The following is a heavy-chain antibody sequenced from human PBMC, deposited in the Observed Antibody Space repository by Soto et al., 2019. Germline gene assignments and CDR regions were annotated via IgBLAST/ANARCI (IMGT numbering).Heavy chain of an antibody. CDR3: VKDKGSSGFVVFHF. CDR1: GFTFEDYA. CDR2: SSWNSVSI. J-gene: IGHJ4*02. Sequence: EVQLVESGGGLVQPGRSLRLSCAASGFTFEDYAMHWVRQGPGKGLEWVSSSSWNSVSIGYADAVKGRFTVSRDNAKKSLYLQMNSLRYEDTAFYFCVKDKGSSGFVVFHFWGQGIRVTGSS. V-gene: IGHV3-9*01. D-gene: IGHD6-25*01.